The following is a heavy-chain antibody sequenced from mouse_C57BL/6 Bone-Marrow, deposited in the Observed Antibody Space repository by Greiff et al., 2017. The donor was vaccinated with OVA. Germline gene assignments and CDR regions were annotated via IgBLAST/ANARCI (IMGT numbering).Heavy chain of an antibody. CDR1: GFTFSDYY. V-gene: IGHV5-16*01. CDR3: ARGRDGYVYAMDY. Sequence: EVKLMESEGGLVQPGSSMKLSCTASGFTFSDYYMAWVRQVPEKGLEWVANINYDGSSTYYLDSLKSRFIISRDNAKNILYLQMSSLKSEDTATYYCARGRDGYVYAMDYWGQGTSVTVSS. J-gene: IGHJ4*01. D-gene: IGHD2-3*01. CDR2: INYDGSST.